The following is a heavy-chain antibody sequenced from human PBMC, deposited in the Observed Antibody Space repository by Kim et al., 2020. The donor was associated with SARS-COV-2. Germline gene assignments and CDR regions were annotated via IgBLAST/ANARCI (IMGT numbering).Heavy chain of an antibody. Sequence: SETLSLTCTVSGGSISSSSYYWGWIRQPPGKGLEWIGSIYYSGSTYYNPSLKSRVTISVDTSKNQFSLKLSSVTAADTAVYYCARDKVSSSWYLVPGWFDPWGQGTLVTVSS. V-gene: IGHV4-39*07. CDR2: IYYSGST. D-gene: IGHD6-13*01. CDR1: GGSISSSSYY. J-gene: IGHJ5*02. CDR3: ARDKVSSSWYLVPGWFDP.